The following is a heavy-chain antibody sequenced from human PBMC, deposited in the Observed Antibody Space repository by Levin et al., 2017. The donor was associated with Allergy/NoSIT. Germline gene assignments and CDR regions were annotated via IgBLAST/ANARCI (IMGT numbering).Heavy chain of an antibody. CDR1: GFTFSSYA. J-gene: IGHJ4*02. CDR3: AKDYRYYDLWSGFLDY. Sequence: GGSLRLSCAASGFTFSSYAMSWVRQAPGKGLEWVSAITNSGGSTYYANSVKGRFTISRDNSKHTLYMQMNRLRAEDTAVYYCAKDYRYYDLWSGFLDYWGQGTLVTVSS. D-gene: IGHD3-3*01. V-gene: IGHV3-23*01. CDR2: ITNSGGST.